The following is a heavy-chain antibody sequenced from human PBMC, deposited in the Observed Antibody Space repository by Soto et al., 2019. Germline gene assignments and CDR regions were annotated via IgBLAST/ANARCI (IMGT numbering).Heavy chain of an antibody. J-gene: IGHJ3*02. V-gene: IGHV1-18*01. CDR2: SRAYTGNT. D-gene: IGHD2-8*01. CDR3: ASFCNGKAFDI. CDR1: GYTFTSDG. Sequence: ASVKVCCKASGYTFTSDGSSWVRQAPGPGLGWMGWSRAYTGNTRYAQKLQGRGTMTTDTSTSTAYMELVGLRSGGTAVYYCASFCNGKAFDIWGQG.